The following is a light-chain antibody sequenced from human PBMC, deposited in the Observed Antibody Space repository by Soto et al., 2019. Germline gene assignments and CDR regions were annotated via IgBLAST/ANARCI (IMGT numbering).Light chain of an antibody. Sequence: EIVLTQSPGTLSLSPGERATLSCRASQTVNSVYLVWYQQKPGQAPRLLIYGASSRATGVPDRFSGSGSGTDFSLTISRLEPEDFAVYYCQQYGSSPWTFGQGTKVEIK. V-gene: IGKV3-20*01. CDR3: QQYGSSPWT. CDR1: QTVNSVY. J-gene: IGKJ1*01. CDR2: GAS.